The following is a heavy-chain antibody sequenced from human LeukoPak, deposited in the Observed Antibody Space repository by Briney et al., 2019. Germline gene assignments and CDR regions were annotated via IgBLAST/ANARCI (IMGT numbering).Heavy chain of an antibody. Sequence: ASVKVSCKVSGYTLTELSMHWVRQAPGKGLEWMGGFDPEDGETIYAQKLQDRVTMTTDTSTSTAYMELRSLRSDDTAVYYCARELSSSGYYSDYWGQGTLVTVSS. D-gene: IGHD6-19*01. CDR2: FDPEDGET. CDR1: GYTLTELS. J-gene: IGHJ4*02. CDR3: ARELSSSGYYSDY. V-gene: IGHV1-24*01.